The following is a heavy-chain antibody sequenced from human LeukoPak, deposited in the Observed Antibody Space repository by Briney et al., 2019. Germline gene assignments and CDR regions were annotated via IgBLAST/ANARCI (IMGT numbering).Heavy chain of an antibody. V-gene: IGHV3-7*01. CDR3: ARELIMTTVTINYYYYMDV. D-gene: IGHD4-17*01. J-gene: IGHJ6*03. CDR1: GFTLSIYS. CDR2: IKQDGSEK. Sequence: GRSLTLACPVSGFTLSIYSMSWVRQPAGKGLEWVGNIKQDGSEKYYVDSVKGRFTISRDNAKNSLYLQMNSLRAEDTAVYYCARELIMTTVTINYYYYMDVWGKGTTVTVSS.